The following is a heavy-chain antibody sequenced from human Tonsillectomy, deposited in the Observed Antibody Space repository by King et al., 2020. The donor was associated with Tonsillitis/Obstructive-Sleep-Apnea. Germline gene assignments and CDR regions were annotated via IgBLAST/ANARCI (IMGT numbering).Heavy chain of an antibody. V-gene: IGHV3-7*04. CDR3: ARSRLAVTHPGVSFRY. CDR1: GFTFSNYW. Sequence: QLVQSGGGLVQRGGSLRLSCAASGFTFSNYWMSWVRQAPGKGLEWVANIKQDGSEKYFVDSVKGRFTISRDNAKNSLYLQMNSLRAEDTAVYYCARSRLAVTHPGVSFRYWGQGTLVTVSS. D-gene: IGHD6-19*01. CDR2: IKQDGSEK. J-gene: IGHJ4*02.